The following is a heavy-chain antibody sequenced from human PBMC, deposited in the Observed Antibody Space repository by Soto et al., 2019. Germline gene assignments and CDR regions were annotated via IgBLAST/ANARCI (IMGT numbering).Heavy chain of an antibody. V-gene: IGHV3-73*01. CDR3: TKLNYSYDSSAPQGAY. Sequence: GGSLRLSCATSGFTFSGSAIHWVRQVSGKGLEWVGRIRSKDKNYATAYSASVKGRFTISRDDSKNTAYLQMNSLKIEDTALYFCTKLNYSYDSSAPQGAYGGQGTLVTVSS. CDR1: GFTFSGSA. J-gene: IGHJ4*02. CDR2: IRSKDKNYAT. D-gene: IGHD3-22*01.